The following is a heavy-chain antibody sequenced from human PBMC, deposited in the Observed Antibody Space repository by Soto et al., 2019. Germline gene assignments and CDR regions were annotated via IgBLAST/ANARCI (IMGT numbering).Heavy chain of an antibody. CDR2: IYPADSDT. Sequence: GESLKISCKGSGYSFSSHWIGWVRQMPGKGLEWMGSIYPADSDTRNSPSFHGQVTISADKSITTAYLQWSSLRASDSAMYYCVRQGYGGNTIDYWGQGNQVTVSS. CDR1: GYSFSSHW. J-gene: IGHJ4*02. V-gene: IGHV5-51*01. D-gene: IGHD4-17*01. CDR3: VRQGYGGNTIDY.